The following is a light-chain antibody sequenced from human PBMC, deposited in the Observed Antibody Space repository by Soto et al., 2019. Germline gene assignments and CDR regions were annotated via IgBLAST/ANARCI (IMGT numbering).Light chain of an antibody. Sequence: DIQMTQSPSSLSASVGDRVTITCRASQSISIYLNWYQQKPGKAPNLLIYAASSLQSGVPSRFSGSGSGTDFTLTISSLQPEDFATYYCQQSYSSSWTFCQGTTVEIK. CDR2: AAS. CDR1: QSISIY. CDR3: QQSYSSSWT. J-gene: IGKJ1*01. V-gene: IGKV1-39*01.